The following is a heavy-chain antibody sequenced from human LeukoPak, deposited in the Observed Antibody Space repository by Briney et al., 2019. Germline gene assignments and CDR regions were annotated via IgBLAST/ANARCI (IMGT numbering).Heavy chain of an antibody. D-gene: IGHD3-10*01. V-gene: IGHV3-21*01. Sequence: GGSLRLSCAASGFTFSSYSMNWVRQAPGKGLEWVSSISSSSYIYYADSVKGRFTISRDNAKNSLYLQMNSLRAEDTAVYYCARDMVRGSYYGMDVWGQGTTVTVSS. CDR3: ARDMVRGSYYGMDV. J-gene: IGHJ6*02. CDR1: GFTFSSYS. CDR2: ISSSSYI.